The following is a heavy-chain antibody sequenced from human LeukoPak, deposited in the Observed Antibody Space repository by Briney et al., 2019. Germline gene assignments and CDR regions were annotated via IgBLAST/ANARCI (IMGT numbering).Heavy chain of an antibody. CDR2: IKQDGSEK. V-gene: IGHV3-7*01. CDR1: GFTFSSYW. J-gene: IGHJ4*02. CDR3: AREGYYDFWSGSSYYFDY. D-gene: IGHD3-3*01. Sequence: GGSLRPSCAASGFTFSSYWMSWVRQAPGKGLEWVANIKQDGSEKYYVDSVKGRFTISRDNAKNSLYLQMNSLRAEDTAVYYCAREGYYDFWSGSSYYFDYWGQGTLVTVSS.